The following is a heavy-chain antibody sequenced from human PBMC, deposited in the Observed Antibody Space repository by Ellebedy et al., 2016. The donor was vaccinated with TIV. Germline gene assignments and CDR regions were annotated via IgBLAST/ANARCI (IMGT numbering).Heavy chain of an antibody. J-gene: IGHJ4*02. V-gene: IGHV3-23*01. Sequence: PGGSLRLSCAASGFNIGSNAMSWVRQTPGKGLEWVAGIDGVDRTHYAHFVEGRFTISRDRFQSTLHLEMSSLRVEDTAIYYCAKDLSWWSASDYWGQGALVTVSS. CDR1: GFNIGSNA. CDR2: IDGVDRT. D-gene: IGHD3-16*01. CDR3: AKDLSWWSASDY.